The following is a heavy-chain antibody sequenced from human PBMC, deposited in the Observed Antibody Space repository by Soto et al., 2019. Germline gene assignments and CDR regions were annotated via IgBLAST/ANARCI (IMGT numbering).Heavy chain of an antibody. V-gene: IGHV3-23*01. CDR3: APSGGSVGSFFDY. Sequence: PGGSLRLSCAASGFTFSSYAMSWVRQAPGKGLEWVSAISGSGGSTYYADSVKGRFTISRDNSKNTLYLQMNSLRAEDTAVYYCAPSGGSVGSFFDYWGQGTLVTVSS. D-gene: IGHD1-26*01. J-gene: IGHJ4*02. CDR1: GFTFSSYA. CDR2: ISGSGGST.